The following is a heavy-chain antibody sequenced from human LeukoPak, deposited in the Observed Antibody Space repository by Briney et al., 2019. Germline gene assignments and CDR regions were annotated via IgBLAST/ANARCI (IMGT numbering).Heavy chain of an antibody. CDR1: GFTFTDYY. CDR2: ITNSGTTI. CDR3: ARDGHYDILTGYFQD. V-gene: IGHV3-11*01. J-gene: IGHJ1*01. Sequence: PGGSLRLSCAASGFTFTDYYMSWIRQAPGKGLEWVSYITNSGTTIYYADSVKGRFTISRDNTKNSLYLQMNSLRAEDTAVYYCARDGHYDILTGYFQDWGQGTLVTVSS. D-gene: IGHD3-9*01.